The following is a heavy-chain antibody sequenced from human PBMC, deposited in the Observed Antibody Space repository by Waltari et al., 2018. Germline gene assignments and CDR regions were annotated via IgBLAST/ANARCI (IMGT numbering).Heavy chain of an antibody. V-gene: IGHV4-34*01. D-gene: IGHD1-1*01. CDR1: GGSFSGYY. Sequence: QVQLQQWGAGLLKPSETLSLTCAVYGGSFSGYYWSWIRQPPGKGLEWIGEINHSGSTNYNPSLKSRVTISVDTSKNQFSLKLSSVTAADTAVYYCARGVGVQLERRGFDYWGQGTLVTVSS. J-gene: IGHJ4*02. CDR3: ARGVGVQLERRGFDY. CDR2: INHSGST.